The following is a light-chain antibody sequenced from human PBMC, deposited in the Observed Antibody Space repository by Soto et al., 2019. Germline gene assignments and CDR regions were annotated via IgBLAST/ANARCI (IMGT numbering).Light chain of an antibody. CDR2: DVS. V-gene: IGLV2-14*03. CDR1: SSDVGGYNY. J-gene: IGLJ1*01. CDR3: CSYTTSNTRQIV. Sequence: QSALTQPASVSGSPGQSITISCTGTSSDVGGYNYVSWYQHHPGKAPKLMIYDVSNRPSGVSNRFSGSKSGNTASLTISALQPEDEADYYCCSYTTSNTRQIVFGAGTKLTVL.